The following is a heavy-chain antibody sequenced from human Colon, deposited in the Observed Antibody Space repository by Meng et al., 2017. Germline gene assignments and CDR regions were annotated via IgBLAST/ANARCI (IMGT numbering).Heavy chain of an antibody. CDR3: ARLSRIAVAHLGFDY. V-gene: IGHV5-51*01. D-gene: IGHD6-19*01. CDR1: GYSFTSYW. CDR2: IYPGDSDT. J-gene: IGHJ4*02. Sequence: GESLKISCKGSGYSFTSYWIGWVRQMPGKGLEWMGIIYPGDSDTRYSPSFQGQVTISADKSISTAYLQWSSLKASDTAMYYCARLSRIAVAHLGFDYWGQGTLVTVSS.